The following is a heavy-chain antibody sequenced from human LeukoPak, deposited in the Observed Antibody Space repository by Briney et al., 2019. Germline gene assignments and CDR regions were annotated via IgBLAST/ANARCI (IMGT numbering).Heavy chain of an antibody. CDR3: ARDRNYDILTGYYNVVLDMDV. J-gene: IGHJ6*03. Sequence: GASVKVSCKASGYTFTGYYMHWVRQAPGQGLEWMGWINPNSGGTNYAQKFQGRVTMTRDTSISTAYMELSRLRSDDTAVYYCARDRNYDILTGYYNVVLDMDVWGKGTTVTVSS. CDR1: GYTFTGYY. CDR2: INPNSGGT. V-gene: IGHV1-2*02. D-gene: IGHD3-9*01.